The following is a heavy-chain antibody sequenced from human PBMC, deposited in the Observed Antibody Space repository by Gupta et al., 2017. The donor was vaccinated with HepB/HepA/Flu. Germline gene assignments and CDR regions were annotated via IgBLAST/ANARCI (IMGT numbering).Heavy chain of an antibody. CDR1: GYTFTSYG. CDR3: ARRKWELLKTGLYYYYYYMDV. V-gene: IGHV1-18*01. J-gene: IGHJ6*03. CDR2: ISAYNGNT. D-gene: IGHD1-26*01. Sequence: QVQLVQSGAEVKKPGASVTVSCKASGYTFTSYGISWVRQAPGQGLEWMGWISAYNGNTNYAQKLQGRVTMTTDTSTSTAYMELRSLRSDDTAVYYCARRKWELLKTGLYYYYYYMDVWGKGTTVTVSS.